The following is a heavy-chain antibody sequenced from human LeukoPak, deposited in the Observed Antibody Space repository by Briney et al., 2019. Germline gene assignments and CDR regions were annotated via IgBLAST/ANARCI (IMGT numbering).Heavy chain of an antibody. Sequence: SETLSLTCTVSGGFVSTYYWTWIRQPAGKGLEWIGRIFTTGSTNYNPSLMSRVTMSIDTSKSQFSLKFRSVTAADTAVYYCARGDGSTMARGVSRYGWFDSWGQGAWSPSLQ. D-gene: IGHD3-10*01. V-gene: IGHV4-4*07. CDR1: GGFVSTYY. CDR3: ARGDGSTMARGVSRYGWFDS. CDR2: IFTTGST. J-gene: IGHJ5*01.